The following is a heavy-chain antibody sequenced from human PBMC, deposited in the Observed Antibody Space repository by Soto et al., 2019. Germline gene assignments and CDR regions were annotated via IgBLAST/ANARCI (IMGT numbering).Heavy chain of an antibody. V-gene: IGHV3-23*01. J-gene: IGHJ5*02. CDR1: GFTFSSSW. CDR2: VSGSGGTT. D-gene: IGHD6-19*01. CDR3: ARCTVDTIVTSGWCHYLDP. Sequence: GGSLRLSCAASGFTFSSSWMHWVRQAPGKGLVWVSAVSGSGGTTYYADSVRGRFTISRDNSKNTLYLQMNSLRAEDTAIYFCARCTVDTIVTSGWCHYLDPWGQGTLVTVSS.